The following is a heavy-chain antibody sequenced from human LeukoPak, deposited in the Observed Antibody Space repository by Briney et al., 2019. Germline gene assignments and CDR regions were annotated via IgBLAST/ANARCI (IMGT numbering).Heavy chain of an antibody. Sequence: ASVKVSCKASGYTFTSYTIHWVRQAPGQSLEWMGWISVGNGDSKCSQEFQGRVTLTRDTSATTAYLEVSSLRPEDMAVYYCARERGICDAFDFWGQGTMVTVSS. V-gene: IGHV1-3*03. CDR2: ISVGNGDS. J-gene: IGHJ3*01. CDR3: ARERGICDAFDF. CDR1: GYTFTSYT. D-gene: IGHD2-8*02.